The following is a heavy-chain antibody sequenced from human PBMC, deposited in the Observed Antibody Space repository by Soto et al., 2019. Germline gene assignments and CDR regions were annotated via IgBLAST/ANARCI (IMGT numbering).Heavy chain of an antibody. CDR3: ARGTRGYSSGWYDY. J-gene: IGHJ4*02. Sequence: PSETLSLTCAVYGGSFSGYYWSWIRRPPGKGLEWIGEINHSGSTNYNPSLKSRVTISVDTSKNQFSLKLSSVTAADTAVYYCARGTRGYSSGWYDYWGQGTLVTVSS. D-gene: IGHD6-19*01. CDR1: GGSFSGYY. V-gene: IGHV4-34*01. CDR2: INHSGST.